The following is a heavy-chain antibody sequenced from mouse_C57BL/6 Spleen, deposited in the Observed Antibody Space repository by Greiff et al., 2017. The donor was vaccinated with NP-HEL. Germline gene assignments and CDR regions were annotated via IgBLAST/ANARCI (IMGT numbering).Heavy chain of an antibody. CDR3: ARSGEGSCYAMDY. Sequence: VQLQQSGAELVKPGASVKISCKASGYAFSSYWMNWVKQRPGKGLEWIGQIYPGDGDTNYNGKFKGKATLTADKSSSTAYMQLSSLTSEDSAVYFCARSGEGSCYAMDYWGQGTSVTVSS. J-gene: IGHJ4*01. V-gene: IGHV1-80*01. D-gene: IGHD1-1*01. CDR2: IYPGDGDT. CDR1: GYAFSSYW.